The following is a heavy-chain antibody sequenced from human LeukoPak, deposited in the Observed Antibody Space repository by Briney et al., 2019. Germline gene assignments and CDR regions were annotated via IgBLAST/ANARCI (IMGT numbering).Heavy chain of an antibody. CDR3: ARPQLAGGWSAWYFDL. J-gene: IGHJ2*01. D-gene: IGHD7-27*01. CDR2: ISVISVAGVTT. Sequence: GGSLRLSCAASGFTFVDYGWNWVRQAPGKGLEWVSSISVISVAGVTTRYAEAVKGRFTISRDNAKSTLYLQMNSLRAEDTAVYYCARPQLAGGWSAWYFDLWGRGTLVTVSS. V-gene: IGHV3-21*01. CDR1: GFTFVDYG.